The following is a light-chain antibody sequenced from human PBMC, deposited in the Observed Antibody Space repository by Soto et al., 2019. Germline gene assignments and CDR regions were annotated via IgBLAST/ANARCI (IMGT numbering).Light chain of an antibody. V-gene: IGKV3-20*01. CDR3: QQYGSSGT. CDR2: GAS. J-gene: IGKJ1*01. Sequence: IVLTQSPCTLSLSPGERATLSSRASQSVSNNYLAWYQQQPGQAPRLLIYGASNRATGIPDRFSGSGSGTDFTLTISRLEPEDFAVYYCQQYGSSGTFGQGTKVDIK. CDR1: QSVSNNY.